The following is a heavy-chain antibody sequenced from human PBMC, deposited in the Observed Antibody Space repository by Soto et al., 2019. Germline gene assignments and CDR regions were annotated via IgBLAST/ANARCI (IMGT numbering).Heavy chain of an antibody. Sequence: APVNGSSEAPCFTFACYGRSWVRQAPGQGLEWMGWISAYNGNTNYAQKLQGRVTMTTDTSTSTAYMELRSLRSDDTAVYYCAAGLYDSSGYVDYWGQGTLVTVSS. V-gene: IGHV1-18*01. CDR2: ISAYNGNT. CDR1: CFTFACYG. D-gene: IGHD3-22*01. J-gene: IGHJ4*02. CDR3: AAGLYDSSGYVDY.